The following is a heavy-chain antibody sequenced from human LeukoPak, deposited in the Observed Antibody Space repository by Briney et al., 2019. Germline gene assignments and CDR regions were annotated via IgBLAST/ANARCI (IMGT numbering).Heavy chain of an antibody. V-gene: IGHV1-24*01. D-gene: IGHD3-9*01. CDR3: ATYLRYFDRLDY. Sequence: GASVKVSCKVSGYTLTELSMHWVRQAPGKGLEWMGGFDPEDGETIYAQKFQGRVTMTEDTSTDTAYMELSSLRSEDTAVYYCATYLRYFDRLDYWGQGTLVTVSS. CDR2: FDPEDGET. CDR1: GYTLTELS. J-gene: IGHJ4*02.